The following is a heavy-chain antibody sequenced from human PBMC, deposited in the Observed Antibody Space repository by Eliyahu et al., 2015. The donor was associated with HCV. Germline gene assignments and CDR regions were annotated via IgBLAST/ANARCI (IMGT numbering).Heavy chain of an antibody. Sequence: QVQLVESGGGVVQPGXSLRLSCAASXXTXSSYAMHWVRQAPGKGLEWVAVISYDGSNKYYADSVKGRFTISRDNSKNTLYLQMNSLRAEDTAVYYCARDLQQQLVGHCGYWGQGTLVTVSS. D-gene: IGHD6-13*01. CDR2: ISYDGSNK. CDR3: ARDLQQQLVGHCGY. V-gene: IGHV3-30-3*01. CDR1: XXTXSSYA. J-gene: IGHJ4*02.